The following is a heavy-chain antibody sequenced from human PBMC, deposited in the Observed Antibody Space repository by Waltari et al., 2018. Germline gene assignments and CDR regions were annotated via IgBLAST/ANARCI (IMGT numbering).Heavy chain of an antibody. CDR3: AKHVSSWPYDAFDI. CDR2: IRYDGSNK. Sequence: QVQLVESGGGVVQPGGSLRLPCAASGFTFSSYGLHWVRQAPGKGLEWVAFIRYDGSNKYYADSVKGRFTISRDNSKNTLFLQMNSLRAEDTAVYYCAKHVSSWPYDAFDIWGQGTMVTVSS. J-gene: IGHJ3*02. CDR1: GFTFSSYG. V-gene: IGHV3-30*02. D-gene: IGHD6-13*01.